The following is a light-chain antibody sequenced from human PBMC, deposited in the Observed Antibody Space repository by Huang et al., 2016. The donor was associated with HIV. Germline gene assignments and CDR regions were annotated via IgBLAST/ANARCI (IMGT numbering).Light chain of an antibody. Sequence: DIQMTQSASTLSASVGDRVTITCRASQTISNWMAWYHQKPGKAPNLLIYKASTLESGVPSRFSGSGSGTEFTLTISSLQPDDFATYYCHHYNSYSGAFGQGTKVEIK. CDR3: HHYNSYSGA. CDR2: KAS. V-gene: IGKV1-5*03. CDR1: QTISNW. J-gene: IGKJ1*01.